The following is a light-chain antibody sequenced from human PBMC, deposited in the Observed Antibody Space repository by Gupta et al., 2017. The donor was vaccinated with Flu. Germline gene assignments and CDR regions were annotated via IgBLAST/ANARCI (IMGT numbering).Light chain of an antibody. J-gene: IGLJ1*01. CDR3: QMADYDSDLPLYV. CDR2: DNS. CDR1: SIGSES. Sequence: NSIGSESVHWYQQKPGPGTAPVVYDNSDQPSRIAEPVSGSNSGNTATVTISSVEPGDGADYFCQMADYDSDLPLYVFGPGTKVTVL. V-gene: IGLV3-21*02.